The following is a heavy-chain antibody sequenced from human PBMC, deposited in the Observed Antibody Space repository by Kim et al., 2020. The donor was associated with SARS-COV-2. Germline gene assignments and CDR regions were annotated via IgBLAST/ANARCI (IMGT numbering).Heavy chain of an antibody. CDR1: GFTFSTYG. CDR3: ARDSGVYCSSTSCYANDY. CDR2: ICYDGGNK. V-gene: IGHV3-33*01. Sequence: GGSLRLSCAASGFTFSTYGMHWVRQAPGKGLEWVAVICYDGGNKYDAASVKGRFTSSRHNSKKTLYQKRNSLRAEYTAVYYCARDSGVYCSSTSCYANDYWGQGTLVTVSS. D-gene: IGHD2-2*01. J-gene: IGHJ4*02.